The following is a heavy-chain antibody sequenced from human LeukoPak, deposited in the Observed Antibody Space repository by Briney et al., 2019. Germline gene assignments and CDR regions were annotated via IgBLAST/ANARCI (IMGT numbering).Heavy chain of an antibody. CDR1: GYTFTSYY. Sequence: ASVKVSFKASGYTFTSYYMHWVRQAPGQGLEWMGIINPSGGSTSYAQKFQGRVTMTRDTSTSTVYMELSSLRSEDTAVYYCATQYGSDAYYFDYWGQGTLVTVSS. J-gene: IGHJ4*02. V-gene: IGHV1-46*01. D-gene: IGHD3-10*01. CDR2: INPSGGST. CDR3: ATQYGSDAYYFDY.